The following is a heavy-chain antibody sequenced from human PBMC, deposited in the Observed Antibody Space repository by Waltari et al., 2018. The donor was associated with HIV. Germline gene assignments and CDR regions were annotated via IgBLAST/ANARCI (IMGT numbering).Heavy chain of an antibody. D-gene: IGHD1-26*01. CDR3: ARSEMGATDY. J-gene: IGHJ4*02. CDR2: INSDGTSK. Sequence: LVESGGGLVQPGGYLRISWAASDSPFRSNWMPWVRQGQGKGLVWVSRINSDGTSKTDADSGRGRFTIARDNAKNTLYLQMNSLRAEDTAVYYCARSEMGATDYWGQGTLVTVSS. CDR1: DSPFRSNW. V-gene: IGHV3-74*01.